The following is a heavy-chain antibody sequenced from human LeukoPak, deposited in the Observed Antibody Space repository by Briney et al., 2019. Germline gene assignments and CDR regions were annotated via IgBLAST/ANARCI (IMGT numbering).Heavy chain of an antibody. V-gene: IGHV1-18*01. D-gene: IGHD6-13*01. Sequence: ASVKVSCKASGYIFTNHGISWVRQAPGQGLEWLGWISAYNGNTDYTQNLQGRFTLTTDTSTSTAYMELRSLRSDDTAVYYCARESSSWSFWFDPWGQGTLVTVSS. CDR3: ARESSSWSFWFDP. CDR1: GYIFTNHG. J-gene: IGHJ5*02. CDR2: ISAYNGNT.